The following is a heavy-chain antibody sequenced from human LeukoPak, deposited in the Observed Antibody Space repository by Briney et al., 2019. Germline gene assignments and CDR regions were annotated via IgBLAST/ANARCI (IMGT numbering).Heavy chain of an antibody. Sequence: ASGKVSCKASGYTFTGYYMHWVRQAPGQGLEWMGWINPNSGGTNYAQKFQGRVTMTRDTSISTAYMELSRLRSDDTAVYYCARTGYSSGWYDYWGQGTLVTVSS. CDR2: INPNSGGT. J-gene: IGHJ4*02. D-gene: IGHD6-19*01. CDR3: ARTGYSSGWYDY. CDR1: GYTFTGYY. V-gene: IGHV1-2*02.